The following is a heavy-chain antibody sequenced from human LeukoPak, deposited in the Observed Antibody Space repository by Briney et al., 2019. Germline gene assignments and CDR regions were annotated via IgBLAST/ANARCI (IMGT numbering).Heavy chain of an antibody. CDR1: GLPFSSYA. V-gene: IGHV3-64D*09. Sequence: GSLRLSCSASGLPFSSYAMHWVRQAPGKGLEYVSAISDSGGSTYYADSVKGRFTISRDNSKNTLYLQMSSLRAEDTAVYFCVRGYSFGPYGMDVWGQGTTVTVSS. J-gene: IGHJ6*02. CDR3: VRGYSFGPYGMDV. CDR2: ISDSGGST. D-gene: IGHD2-15*01.